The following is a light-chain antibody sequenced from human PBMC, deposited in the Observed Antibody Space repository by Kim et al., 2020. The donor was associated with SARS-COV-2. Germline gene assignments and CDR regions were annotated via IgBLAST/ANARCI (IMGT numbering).Light chain of an antibody. CDR1: QVIGNS. J-gene: IGKJ1*01. V-gene: IGKV1-27*01. Sequence: DIQMTQSPSSLSGFVGESVTITCRASQVIGNSLAWYQQKPGRAPKLLIFAASTLQSGLPSRFSGSGSETEFTLTNASLQPEDVATYYCQKYDSAPWTFGPGTKVDIK. CDR2: AAS. CDR3: QKYDSAPWT.